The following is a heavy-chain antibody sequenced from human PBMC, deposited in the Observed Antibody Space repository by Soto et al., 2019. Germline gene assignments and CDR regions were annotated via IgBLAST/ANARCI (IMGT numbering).Heavy chain of an antibody. V-gene: IGHV5-51*01. CDR3: ARRGQYYDFWSGSAYYYGMDV. D-gene: IGHD3-3*01. Sequence: VGSLKISCNGSGYSFTSYWIGWVRQMPWKGLEWMGIIYPGDSDTRYSPSFQGRVTISADKSISTAYLQWSSLKASDTAMYYCARRGQYYDFWSGSAYYYGMDVWGQGTTVTVSS. J-gene: IGHJ6*02. CDR2: IYPGDSDT. CDR1: GYSFTSYW.